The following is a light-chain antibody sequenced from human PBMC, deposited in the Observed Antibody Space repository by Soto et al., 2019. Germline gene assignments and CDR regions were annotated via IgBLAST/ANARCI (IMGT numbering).Light chain of an antibody. CDR1: ESVSSTY. Sequence: EIVLTQFPGTLSLSPGERATLSCRASESVSSTYLAWYQQTPGQPPRLLIYGASSRATGIPDRFSGSGSGTDFTLTIGRLEPEDFAVYYCQHYGSSPPVSFGGGTRVDIK. V-gene: IGKV3-20*01. CDR3: QHYGSSPPVS. J-gene: IGKJ4*01. CDR2: GAS.